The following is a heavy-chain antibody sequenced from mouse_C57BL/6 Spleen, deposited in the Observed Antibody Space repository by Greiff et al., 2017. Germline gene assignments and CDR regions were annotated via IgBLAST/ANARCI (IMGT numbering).Heavy chain of an antibody. CDR2: IYPGSGST. V-gene: IGHV1-55*01. D-gene: IGHD1-1*01. CDR1: GYTFTSYW. J-gene: IGHJ4*01. Sequence: VKLQQPGAELVKPGASVKMSCKASGYTFTSYWITWVKQRPGQGLEWIGDIYPGSGSTNYNEKFKSKATLTVDKSYSTAYMQLSSLTSEDSAVYYCARWGLRSAMDYWGQGTSVTVSS. CDR3: ARWGLRSAMDY.